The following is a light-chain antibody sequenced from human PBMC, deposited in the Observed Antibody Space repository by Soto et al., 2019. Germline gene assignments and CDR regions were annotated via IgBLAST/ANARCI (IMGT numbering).Light chain of an antibody. Sequence: ESVLTQSPGTLSLSPGERATLSCRATQNIYNIYLAWYQQRRGQAPRLLIYGASSRATGIPDRFSGSGSGTDFTLTISRLEPEDFGGYYCQHFGNDALAFGGGTKVEIK. CDR3: QHFGNDALA. CDR1: QNIYNIY. V-gene: IGKV3-20*01. CDR2: GAS. J-gene: IGKJ4*01.